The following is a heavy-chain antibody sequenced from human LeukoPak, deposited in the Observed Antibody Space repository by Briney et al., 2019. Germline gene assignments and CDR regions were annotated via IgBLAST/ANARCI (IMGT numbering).Heavy chain of an antibody. J-gene: IGHJ4*02. Sequence: ASVKVSCKASGYTFTSYDINWVRQATGQGLECMGWMNPNSGDTDYAQKFQGRVTVTRDTSISTAYMELGRLRSDDTAVCCARVSVITQYNGSPDYFASWGQGTLLTVSS. D-gene: IGHD1-26*01. CDR3: ARVSVITQYNGSPDYFAS. CDR1: GYTFTSYD. CDR2: MNPNSGDT. V-gene: IGHV1-8*01.